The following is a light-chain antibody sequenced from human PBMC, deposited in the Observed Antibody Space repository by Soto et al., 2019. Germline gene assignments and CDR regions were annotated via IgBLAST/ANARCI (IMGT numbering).Light chain of an antibody. J-gene: IGLJ1*01. CDR1: SSDVESYKL. CDR3: CSYAGSTTFYV. CDR2: EGN. Sequence: LTQPASVSESPGQSITISCTGTSSDVESYKLVSWYQQHPDKAPKLIIYEGNKRPSGVSNRFSGSESGNTASLTISGLQAEDDADYYCCSYAGSTTFYVFGTGTKVTVL. V-gene: IGLV2-23*01.